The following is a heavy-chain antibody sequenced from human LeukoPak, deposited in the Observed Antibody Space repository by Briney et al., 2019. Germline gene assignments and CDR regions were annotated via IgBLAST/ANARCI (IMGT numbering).Heavy chain of an antibody. V-gene: IGHV4-59*08. CDR3: ARHGGTLGYFDN. D-gene: IGHD1-26*01. CDR1: GGSISTYY. J-gene: IGHJ4*02. Sequence: ASETLSLTCTVSGGSISTYYWSWIRHPPGKGLEWIGYVYHSGTTNYNPSLKRRVTISADTSKNQFSLKVKSVTAADTAVYYCARHGGTLGYFDNWGQGTLVTVSS. CDR2: VYHSGTT.